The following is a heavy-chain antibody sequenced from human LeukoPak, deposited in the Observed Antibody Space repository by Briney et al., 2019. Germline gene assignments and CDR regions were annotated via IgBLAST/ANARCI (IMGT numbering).Heavy chain of an antibody. CDR1: GGSISSSSYY. CDR2: IYYSGST. Sequence: SEALSLTCTVSGGSISSSSYYWGWIRQPPGKGLEWIGSIYYSGSTYYNPSLKSRVTISVDTSKNQFSLKLSSVTAADTAVYYCARHRYYYDSSTPTNNWFDPWGQGTLVTVSS. CDR3: ARHRYYYDSSTPTNNWFDP. V-gene: IGHV4-39*01. J-gene: IGHJ5*02. D-gene: IGHD3-22*01.